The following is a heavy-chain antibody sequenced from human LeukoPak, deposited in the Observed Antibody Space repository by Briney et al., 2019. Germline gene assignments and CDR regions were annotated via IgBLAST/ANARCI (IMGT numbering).Heavy chain of an antibody. V-gene: IGHV1-69*01. J-gene: IGHJ3*02. CDR3: ALTATANDAFDI. CDR2: IIPIFGTA. Sequence: SVKVSCKASGGTFSSYAISWVRQAPGQGLEWMGGIIPIFGTANYAQKFQGRVTITADESTSTAYMELSSLRSEDTAVYYCALTATANDAFDIWGQGTMATVSS. D-gene: IGHD4-11*01. CDR1: GGTFSSYA.